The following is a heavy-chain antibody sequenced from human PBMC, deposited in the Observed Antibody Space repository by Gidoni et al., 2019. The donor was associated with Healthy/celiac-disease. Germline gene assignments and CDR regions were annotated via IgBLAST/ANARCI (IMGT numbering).Heavy chain of an antibody. CDR1: GGSVSSVSYY. CDR3: ARDRTGLVAFDY. Sequence: QVQLQESGPGLVKPSATLSLTCTVSGGSVSSVSYYWSWIRQPPGKGLEWIVYIYYSGSTNYNPSLKSRVTISVDTSKNQFSLKLSSVTAADTAVYYCARDRTGLVAFDYWGQGTLVTVSS. CDR2: IYYSGST. J-gene: IGHJ4*02. V-gene: IGHV4-61*01. D-gene: IGHD3-9*01.